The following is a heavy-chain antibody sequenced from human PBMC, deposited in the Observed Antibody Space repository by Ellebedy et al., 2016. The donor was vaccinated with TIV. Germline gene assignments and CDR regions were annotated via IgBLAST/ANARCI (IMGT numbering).Heavy chain of an antibody. V-gene: IGHV4-39*07. CDR2: IYYSGST. Sequence: SKTLSLTCNVSGASISNSGYYRGWIRQPPEKGLEWIGIIYYSGSTYYNPSLKSRVTMSVDTSKNQFSLRLNSVTAADTAVYYCARVNWFGELGGYLDSWGQGTLVTVSS. CDR3: ARVNWFGELGGYLDS. J-gene: IGHJ4*02. D-gene: IGHD3-10*01. CDR1: GASISNSGYY.